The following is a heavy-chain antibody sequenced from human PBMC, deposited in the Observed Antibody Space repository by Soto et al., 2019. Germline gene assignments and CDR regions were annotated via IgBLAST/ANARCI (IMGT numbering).Heavy chain of an antibody. D-gene: IGHD7-27*01. CDR3: ARDTGDGTFDF. J-gene: IGHJ4*02. CDR1: GYTFSSYA. CDR2: INAGYGNT. V-gene: IGHV1-3*01. Sequence: ASVKVSCKASGYTFSSYAMHWVRQAPGQRLEWMGWINAGYGNTKSSQKFQDRVTISRDTSASTAYMELTSLRSEDTAVYYCARDTGDGTFDFWGQRTLVTVSS.